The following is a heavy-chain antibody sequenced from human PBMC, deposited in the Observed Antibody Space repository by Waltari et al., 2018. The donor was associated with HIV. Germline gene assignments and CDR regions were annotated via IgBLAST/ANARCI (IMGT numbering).Heavy chain of an antibody. J-gene: IGHJ4*02. Sequence: VQLVQSGAEMKKPGSSVRVSCKCSRDVFTNFSFNWLRQAPGQRPEWMEEITPFFETTDYARKCRGRVTRGADKSASTIYMDLRSLSSGDTAVYYCAASPERPGFEAPLFFFDYWGQGTLITVSS. CDR3: AASPERPGFEAPLFFFDY. CDR2: ITPFFETT. CDR1: RDVFTNFS. D-gene: IGHD5-12*01. V-gene: IGHV1-69*13.